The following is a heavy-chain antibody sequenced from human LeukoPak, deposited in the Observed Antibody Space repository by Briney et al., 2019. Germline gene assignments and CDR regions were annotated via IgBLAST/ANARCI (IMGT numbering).Heavy chain of an antibody. D-gene: IGHD3-9*01. Sequence: PSETLSLTCTVSGVSISSYYWSWIRQPPGKGLEWIGYIYYSGSTNYNPSLKSRVTISVDTSKNKFSLELSSVTAADTAVYYCARFASYYDILTGYSPDAFDIWGQGTMVTVSS. J-gene: IGHJ3*02. CDR1: GVSISSYY. V-gene: IGHV4-59*08. CDR2: IYYSGST. CDR3: ARFASYYDILTGYSPDAFDI.